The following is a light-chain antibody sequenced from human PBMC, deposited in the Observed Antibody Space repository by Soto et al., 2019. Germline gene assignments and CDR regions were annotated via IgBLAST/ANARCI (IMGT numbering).Light chain of an antibody. J-gene: IGKJ5*01. Sequence: EIVLTQSPGTLSMSXGERATLSXXXSQSVSSSYLAWYQQKPGQAPRLLIYGASSRATGIPDRFSGSGSGTDFTLTISRLEPEDFAVYYCQQYGSSSITFGQGTRLEIK. CDR3: QQYGSSSIT. V-gene: IGKV3-20*01. CDR1: QSVSSSY. CDR2: GAS.